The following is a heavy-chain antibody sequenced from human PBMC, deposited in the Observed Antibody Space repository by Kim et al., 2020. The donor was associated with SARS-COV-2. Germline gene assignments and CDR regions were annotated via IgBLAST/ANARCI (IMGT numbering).Heavy chain of an antibody. CDR1: GYSFTSYW. CDR2: IYPGDSDT. D-gene: IGHD2-2*01. J-gene: IGHJ6*02. V-gene: IGHV5-51*01. Sequence: GESLKISCKGSGYSFTSYWIGWVRQMPGKGLEWMGIIYPGDSDTRYSPSFQGQVTISADKSISTAYLQWSSLKASDTAMYYCARRVVVPAANYYYYGMDVWGQGTTVTVSS. CDR3: ARRVVVPAANYYYYGMDV.